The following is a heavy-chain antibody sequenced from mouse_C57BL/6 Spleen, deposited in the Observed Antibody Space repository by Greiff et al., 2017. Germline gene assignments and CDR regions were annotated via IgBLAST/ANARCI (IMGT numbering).Heavy chain of an antibody. D-gene: IGHD1-1*01. CDR1: GFNIKDYY. J-gene: IGHJ2*01. CDR2: IDPEDGDT. CDR3: ARSYYGSSYDFDY. Sequence: EVQRVESGAELVKPGASVKLSCTASGFNIKDYYMHWVKQRTEQGLEWIGRIDPEDGDTKYAPKFQGKATITADTSSNTAYLQLSSLTSEDTAVYYCARSYYGSSYDFDYWGQGTTLTVSS. V-gene: IGHV14-2*01.